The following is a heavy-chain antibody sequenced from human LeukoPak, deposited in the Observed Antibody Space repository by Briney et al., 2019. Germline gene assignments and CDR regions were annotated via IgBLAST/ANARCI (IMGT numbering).Heavy chain of an antibody. D-gene: IGHD3-22*01. V-gene: IGHV3-23*01. CDR2: ISGSGGSS. J-gene: IGHJ4*02. CDR3: ANANYDSSGYYMPLDY. Sequence: GGSLRLSCAASGFTFSSYAMSWVRQAPGKGLEWVSAISGSGGSSYYADSVKGRFTISRDNSKNTLYLQMNSLRAEDTAVYYCANANYDSSGYYMPLDYWGQGTLVTVSS. CDR1: GFTFSSYA.